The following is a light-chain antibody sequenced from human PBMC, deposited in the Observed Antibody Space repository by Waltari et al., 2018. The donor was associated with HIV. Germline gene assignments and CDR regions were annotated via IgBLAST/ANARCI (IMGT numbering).Light chain of an antibody. CDR2: DAS. CDR1: QDISNC. V-gene: IGKV1-33*01. CDR3: QQYDTFPIT. Sequence: DIQMTQSPSSLSGSVGDRVTITCQASQDISNCLNWYQQKPGKAPKLLIYDASNLQTGVPSRFIGSGSGTDFTLTISSLQPEDIATFYCQQYDTFPITFVQGTRLEIK. J-gene: IGKJ5*01.